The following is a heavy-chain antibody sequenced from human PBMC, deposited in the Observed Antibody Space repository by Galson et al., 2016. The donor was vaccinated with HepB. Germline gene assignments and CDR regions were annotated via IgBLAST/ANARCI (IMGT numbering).Heavy chain of an antibody. D-gene: IGHD2-2*01. CDR3: AAMREASTSFYGAQSY. Sequence: SLRLSCAASGFTFSPYSMNWVRQAPGKGLEWVSYISSGSATTYYADSVKGRFTISRDNSRNTLYVQMNSLRPEDTAVYYCAAMREASTSFYGAQSYWGQGTLVTVSS. CDR2: ISSGSATT. V-gene: IGHV3-48*01. J-gene: IGHJ4*02. CDR1: GFTFSPYS.